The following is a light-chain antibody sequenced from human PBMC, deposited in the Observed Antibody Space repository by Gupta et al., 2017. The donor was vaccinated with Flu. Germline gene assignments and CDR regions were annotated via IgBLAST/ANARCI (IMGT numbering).Light chain of an antibody. CDR3: QQYHTYPCT. V-gene: IGKV1-5*01. J-gene: IGKJ2*02. Sequence: DLPMPQSPSTLSASVGDSVTITCRASQSVSSYLAWYQQKPGKAPKLLIYYASTLESGVPSTFSGSGSGTEFTLTISSLQPDDFASFYCQQYHTYPCTFGQGTRVEIK. CDR1: QSVSSY. CDR2: YAS.